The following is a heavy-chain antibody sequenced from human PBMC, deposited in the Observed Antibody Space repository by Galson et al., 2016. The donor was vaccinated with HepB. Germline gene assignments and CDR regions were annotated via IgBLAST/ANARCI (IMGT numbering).Heavy chain of an antibody. CDR3: ARDLYDVWSGYRRYNWFDP. CDR2: ISAYNGKT. J-gene: IGHJ5*02. D-gene: IGHD3-3*01. V-gene: IGHV1-18*01. CDR1: GYTFSNYG. Sequence: SVKVSCKASGYTFSNYGIGWVRQAPGQGLEWMGWISAYNGKTNYAEMVQDRVTMTTDTTTNTAYLELRSLRSDDTAVYYCARDLYDVWSGYRRYNWFDPWGQGTLVTVSS.